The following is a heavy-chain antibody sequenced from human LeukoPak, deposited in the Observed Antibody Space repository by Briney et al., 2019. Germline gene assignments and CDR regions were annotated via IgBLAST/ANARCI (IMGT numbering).Heavy chain of an antibody. J-gene: IGHJ4*02. V-gene: IGHV1-2*02. CDR3: ARVGRRGYSYGSLDY. D-gene: IGHD5-18*01. CDR1: GYTFTGYY. CDR2: INPNSGGT. Sequence: GASVKVSCKASGYTFTGYYMHWVRQAPGQGLEWMGWINPNSGGTNYAQKFQGRVTMTRDTSISTAYMELSRLRSDDTAVYYCARVGRRGYSYGSLDYWGQGTLVTVSS.